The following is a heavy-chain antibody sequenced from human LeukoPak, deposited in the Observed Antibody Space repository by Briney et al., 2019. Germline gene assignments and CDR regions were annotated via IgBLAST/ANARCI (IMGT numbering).Heavy chain of an antibody. D-gene: IGHD1-26*01. J-gene: IGHJ4*02. CDR1: GCVFSSCG. CDR2: ISYDGSNK. CDR3: AKPIVGANGHFDY. V-gene: IGHV3-30*18. Sequence: GGSLRLSCAASGCVFSSCGIQGVRQAPGKGLEWVAVISYDGSNKYYADSVKGRFTISKDNSKNTLYLQMNSLRAEDTAVYYCAKPIVGANGHFDYWGQGTLVTVSS.